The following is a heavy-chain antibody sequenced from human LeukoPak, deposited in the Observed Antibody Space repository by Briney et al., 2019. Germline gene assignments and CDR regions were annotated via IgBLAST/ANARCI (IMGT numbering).Heavy chain of an antibody. CDR2: TTAYNGDT. Sequence: ASVKVSCKASGYTFSDYGISWVRQAPGQGLEWMGWTTAYNGDTRFSQKLQGRVTMTTDIPTSTAYMERRSVRSDDTAVYYCARDSRDYGDYVDIWGQGTMVTVSS. CDR1: GYTFSDYG. J-gene: IGHJ3*02. CDR3: ARDSRDYGDYVDI. V-gene: IGHV1-18*01. D-gene: IGHD4-17*01.